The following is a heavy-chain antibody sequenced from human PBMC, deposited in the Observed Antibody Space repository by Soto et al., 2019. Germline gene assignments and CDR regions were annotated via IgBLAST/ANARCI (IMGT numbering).Heavy chain of an antibody. CDR2: ISAYTGNT. CDR3: ARPTDFYYYAMDV. J-gene: IGHJ6*02. V-gene: IGHV1-18*01. Sequence: QVQLVQSGADVKKPGASVKVSCKASGYTFSSFGINWVRQAPGQGLEWMGWISAYTGNTNYAQKLQGRVTMTRDTSTSKAYMELRSLRSDDTAVYYCARPTDFYYYAMDVWGQGTTVTVSS. CDR1: GYTFSSFG.